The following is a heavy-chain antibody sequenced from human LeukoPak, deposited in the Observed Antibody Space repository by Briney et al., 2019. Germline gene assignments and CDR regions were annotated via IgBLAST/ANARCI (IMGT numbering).Heavy chain of an antibody. J-gene: IGHJ4*02. CDR3: ARAPGGSWYHFDY. V-gene: IGHV3-21*01. CDR2: ISSSSSYI. D-gene: IGHD6-13*01. CDR1: GFTFSSYS. Sequence: GGSLRLSCAASGFTFSSYSMNWVRQAPGKGLEWVSCISSSSSYIYYADSVKGRFTISRDNAKNSLYLQMSSLRAEDTAVYYCARAPGGSWYHFDYWGQGTLVTVSS.